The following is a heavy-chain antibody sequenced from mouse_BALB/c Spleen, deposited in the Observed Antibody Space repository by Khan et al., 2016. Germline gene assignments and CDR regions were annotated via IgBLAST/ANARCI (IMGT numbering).Heavy chain of an antibody. CDR3: AKLTGTREAMDY. CDR2: IYPGDGDP. Sequence: QVQLQQSGAELVRPGSSVKISCKASGYAFSSYWMNWVKQRPGQGLEWMGQIYPGDGDPNYNGKFKGTATLTADKSSSPAYMNLSSLTSEDSAVYFCAKLTGTREAMDYWGQGTSFTVSS. D-gene: IGHD4-1*01. CDR1: GYAFSSYW. V-gene: IGHV1-80*01. J-gene: IGHJ4*01.